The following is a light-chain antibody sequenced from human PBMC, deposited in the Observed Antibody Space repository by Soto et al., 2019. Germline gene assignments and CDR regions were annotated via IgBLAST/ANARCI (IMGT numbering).Light chain of an antibody. CDR2: GAS. V-gene: IGKV3-20*01. CDR1: QSISSSY. CDR3: QQYSSTFWT. Sequence: ESVLTQSPGTLSLSPGERTTLSCRASQSISSSYLAWYQQKPGQAPRLLVYGASSRATGIPDRFSGSGSGTDFTLTISRLEPEDVALYYCQQYSSTFWTLGQGTKVDIK. J-gene: IGKJ1*01.